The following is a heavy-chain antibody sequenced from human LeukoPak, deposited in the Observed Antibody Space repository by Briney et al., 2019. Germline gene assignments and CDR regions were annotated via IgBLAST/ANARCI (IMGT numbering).Heavy chain of an antibody. CDR1: RYTFTSYD. D-gene: IGHD4-23*01. J-gene: IGHJ4*02. Sequence: ASVKVSCKASRYTFTSYDINWVRQAPGQGLEWMGWMNPNSGNTGYARKFQGRVTITRNASISTAYMELSSLRSEDTAVYYCARGPTTVVTIGDYWGQGTLVTVSS. V-gene: IGHV1-8*03. CDR3: ARGPTTVVTIGDY. CDR2: MNPNSGNT.